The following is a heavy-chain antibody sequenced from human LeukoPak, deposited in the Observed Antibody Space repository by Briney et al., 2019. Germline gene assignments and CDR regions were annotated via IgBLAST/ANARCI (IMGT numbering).Heavy chain of an antibody. CDR1: GFTFSSYW. Sequence: GGPLRLSCTASGFTFSSYWMHWVRQAPGKGLLWVSRINGVGSSTNYADSVKGRFTISRDNAKNTVYLQMNSLRVEDTAVYYCARGGGSSGWYGVDYWGQGTLVTVSS. D-gene: IGHD6-19*01. J-gene: IGHJ4*02. CDR2: INGVGSST. V-gene: IGHV3-74*01. CDR3: ARGGGSSGWYGVDY.